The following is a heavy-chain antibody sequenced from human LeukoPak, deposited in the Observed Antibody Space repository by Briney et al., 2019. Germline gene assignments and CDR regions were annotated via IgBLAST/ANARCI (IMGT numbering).Heavy chain of an antibody. J-gene: IGHJ4*02. CDR3: ARAPNYGECDY. V-gene: IGHV4-34*01. Sequence: PSDTLSLTCAVNGGSFSRYYWSWIRQPPGKGLEWIGEINHRGSTNYNPSLKSRVTISVDTSKNQFSLKLSSVTAADTAVYYCARAPNYGECDYWGQGTLVTVSS. D-gene: IGHD4-17*01. CDR1: GGSFSRYY. CDR2: INHRGST.